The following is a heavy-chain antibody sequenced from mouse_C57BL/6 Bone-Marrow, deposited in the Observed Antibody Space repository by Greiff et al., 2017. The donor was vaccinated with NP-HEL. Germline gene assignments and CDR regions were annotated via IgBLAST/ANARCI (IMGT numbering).Heavy chain of an antibody. J-gene: IGHJ3*01. D-gene: IGHD2-4*01. V-gene: IGHV5-6*02. CDR3: ASPYEYDVAWFAY. CDR2: ISSGGSYT. CDR1: GFTFSSYG. Sequence: DVKLVESGGDLVKPGGSLKLSCAASGFTFSSYGMSWVRQTPDKRLEWVATISSGGSYTYYPDSVKGRSTISIDNAKNTRYLHMSRLKSEDTAMYYCASPYEYDVAWFAYWGQGTLVTLSA.